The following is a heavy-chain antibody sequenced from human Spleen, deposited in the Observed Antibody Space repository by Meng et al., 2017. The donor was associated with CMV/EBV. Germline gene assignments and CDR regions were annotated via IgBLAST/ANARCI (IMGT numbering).Heavy chain of an antibody. Sequence: GGSLRLSCAASGLTLNNFWMHWVRQAPGKGLVWVARINSDGSRTSYADSVKGRFTISRDNAKNSLYLQMNSLRAEDTAVYYCARDGLSSGAFDIWGQGTMVTVSS. CDR2: INSDGSRT. CDR1: GLTLNNFW. J-gene: IGHJ3*02. D-gene: IGHD1-26*01. V-gene: IGHV3-74*01. CDR3: ARDGLSSGAFDI.